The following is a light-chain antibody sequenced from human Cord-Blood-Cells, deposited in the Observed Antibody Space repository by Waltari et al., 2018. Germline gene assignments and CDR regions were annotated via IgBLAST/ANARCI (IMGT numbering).Light chain of an antibody. CDR1: QSVSSSY. CDR3: QQYGSLPWT. V-gene: IGKV3-20*01. J-gene: IGKJ1*01. Sequence: EIVLTPSPGTLSLSPGERATLSCRASQSVSSSYLAWYQQNPGQAPRLLIYGASSRANGIPDRFSGSGSGTDFTLTISRLEPEDFAVYYCQQYGSLPWTFGQGTKVEIK. CDR2: GAS.